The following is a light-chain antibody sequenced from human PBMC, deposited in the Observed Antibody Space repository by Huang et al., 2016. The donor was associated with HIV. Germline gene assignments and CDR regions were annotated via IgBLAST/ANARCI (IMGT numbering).Light chain of an antibody. CDR3: QQYDNLLRT. J-gene: IGKJ3*01. CDR2: DAS. Sequence: DIQMTQSPSSLSASVGDRVTITCQASQDIRNHLNWYQQKPGKAPKLLIYDASNVEPGVPSRFSGSGSGTDFTFTITSLQPEDIATYYCQQYDNLLRTFGPGTKVDVK. CDR1: QDIRNH. V-gene: IGKV1-33*01.